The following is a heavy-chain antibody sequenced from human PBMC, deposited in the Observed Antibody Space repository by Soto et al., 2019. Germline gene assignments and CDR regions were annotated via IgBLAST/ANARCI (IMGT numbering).Heavy chain of an antibody. CDR1: GFIFSDFA. J-gene: IGHJ2*01. Sequence: DVQLLESGGDLVQPGESLRLSCAASGFIFSDFAMSWVRQTPGKGLEWVSAVSVYGGSTHYSDAVKGRFTICRDNSRDTLVLQMNSLRAEDTAVYYCARRPAGDSHWYFDLWGRGTLVTVSS. CDR2: VSVYGGST. CDR3: ARRPAGDSHWYFDL. D-gene: IGHD2-21*01. V-gene: IGHV3-23*01.